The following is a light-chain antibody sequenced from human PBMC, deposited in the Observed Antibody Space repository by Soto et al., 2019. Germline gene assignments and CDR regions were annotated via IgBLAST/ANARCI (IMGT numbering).Light chain of an antibody. CDR2: EVT. Sequence: QSALTQPASVSGSPGQSITISCTGTSSDVGSYIYVSWYQQHPGKAPKLMIYEVTNRPSGVSNRFSGSKSGNTASLTISGLQAEDEADYYCSSYSSTSSLYVFGTGTK. V-gene: IGLV2-14*01. CDR3: SSYSSTSSLYV. J-gene: IGLJ1*01. CDR1: SSDVGSYIY.